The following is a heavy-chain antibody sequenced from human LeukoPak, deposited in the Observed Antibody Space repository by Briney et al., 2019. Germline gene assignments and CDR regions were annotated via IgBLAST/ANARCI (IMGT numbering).Heavy chain of an antibody. CDR2: ISSSSSYI. D-gene: IGHD3-16*01. V-gene: IGHV3-21*01. Sequence: GGSLRLSCAVSGFTFSSYSMNWVRQAPGKGLEWVSSISSSSSYIYYADSVKGRFTISRDNAKNSLYLQMNSLRAEDTAVYYCARDGGWGVAYYFDYWGQGTLVTVSS. J-gene: IGHJ4*02. CDR3: ARDGGWGVAYYFDY. CDR1: GFTFSSYS.